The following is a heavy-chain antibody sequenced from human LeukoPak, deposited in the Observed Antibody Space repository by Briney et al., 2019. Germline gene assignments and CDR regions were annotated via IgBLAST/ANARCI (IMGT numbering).Heavy chain of an antibody. CDR2: INHSGST. D-gene: IGHD3-22*01. CDR3: ARGSATDYYDSSGYPYYFDY. Sequence: SETLSLTCAVYGGSFGGYYWSWIRQPPGKGLEWIGEINHSGSTNYNPSLESRVTISVDTSKNQFSLKLSSVTAADTAVYYCARGSATDYYDSSGYPYYFDYWGQGTLVTVSS. V-gene: IGHV4-34*01. CDR1: GGSFGGYY. J-gene: IGHJ4*02.